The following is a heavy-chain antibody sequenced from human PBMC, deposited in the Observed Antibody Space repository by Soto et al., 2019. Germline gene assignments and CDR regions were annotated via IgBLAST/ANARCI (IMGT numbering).Heavy chain of an antibody. CDR1: GDSVSSNSAA. D-gene: IGHD3-9*01. CDR2: TYYRSKWYN. CDR3: ERDEGGGYDILTGYPLYYYYGMDV. Sequence: SQTRSLTFAISGDSVSSNSAAWNWIRQSPSRGLEWLGRTYYRSKWYNDYAVSVKSRITINPDTSKNQFSLQLNSVTPEDTAVYYCERDEGGGYDILTGYPLYYYYGMDVWGKGTTV. J-gene: IGHJ6*04. V-gene: IGHV6-1*01.